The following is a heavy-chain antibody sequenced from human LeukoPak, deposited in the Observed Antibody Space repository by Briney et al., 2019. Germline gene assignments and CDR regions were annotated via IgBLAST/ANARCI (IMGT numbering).Heavy chain of an antibody. V-gene: IGHV3-7*04. CDR3: ARDAYSGYDSYYFDY. CDR1: GFTFSSYW. CDR2: IREDGNEE. D-gene: IGHD5-12*01. J-gene: IGHJ4*02. Sequence: GGSLRLSCAASGFTFSSYWMSWVRQAPGKGLEWVANIREDGNEEYYVDSVKGRFTISRDNAKNSLCLQMNSLRAEDTAVYYCARDAYSGYDSYYFDYWGQGTLVTVSS.